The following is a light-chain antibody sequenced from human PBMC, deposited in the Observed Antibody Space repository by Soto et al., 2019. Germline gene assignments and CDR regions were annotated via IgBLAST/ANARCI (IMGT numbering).Light chain of an antibody. CDR2: DTG. CDR1: TGAVTSGHY. J-gene: IGLJ3*02. CDR3: LLSDSGPRM. V-gene: IGLV7-46*01. Sequence: QAVVTQQPSLTVSPGGRVTLTCASSTGAVTSGHYLYWFQQKPGQAPRTLIYDTGNKHSWTPARFSGSRLGGKAAMTRSGAQPDAEDDYDCLLSDSGPRMFGGGTKLTVL.